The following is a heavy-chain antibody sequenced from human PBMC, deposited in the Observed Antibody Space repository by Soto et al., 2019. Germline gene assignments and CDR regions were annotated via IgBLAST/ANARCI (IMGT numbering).Heavy chain of an antibody. J-gene: IGHJ6*02. D-gene: IGHD3-10*01. CDR3: AKVRASYLSASYFYYGLDV. V-gene: IGHV3-23*01. CDR2: ISGSGSSV. CDR1: GFNFSSYS. Sequence: GGALRLSCAASGFNFSSYSMNWVRQSPERGLEWVSSISGSGSSVYVADSVRGRFIMSRDLSTNTVSLQMNSLRAEDTAVYYCAKVRASYLSASYFYYGLDVWGQGTTVTVSS.